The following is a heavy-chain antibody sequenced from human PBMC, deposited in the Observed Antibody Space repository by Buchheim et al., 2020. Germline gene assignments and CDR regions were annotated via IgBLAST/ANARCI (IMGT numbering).Heavy chain of an antibody. CDR1: GFTFSSYW. CDR2: INSDGSST. Sequence: EGQLVESGGGLVQPGGSLRLSCAASGFTFSSYWMHWVRQAPGKGLVWVSRINSDGSSTSYADSVKARFTISRDNAKNTLYLQMNSLRAEDTAVYYCARDPPSSIAALNRGMDVWGQGTT. CDR3: ARDPPSSIAALNRGMDV. V-gene: IGHV3-74*01. D-gene: IGHD6-6*01. J-gene: IGHJ6*02.